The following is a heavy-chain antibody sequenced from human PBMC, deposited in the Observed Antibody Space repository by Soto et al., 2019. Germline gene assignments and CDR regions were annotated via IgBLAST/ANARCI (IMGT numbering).Heavy chain of an antibody. CDR2: IYPGDSET. CDR3: ARSPRSSPYFDY. Sequence: ESLKISCQRSGYTCSNFWIAWVRQLPGKGLEYMGIIYPGDSETRYSPSFHGKVTISADRSIGTAYLQWSSLEASDSAFYFCARSPRSSPYFDYWGQGALVTVSS. CDR1: GYTCSNFW. V-gene: IGHV5-51*01. J-gene: IGHJ4*02. D-gene: IGHD6-13*01.